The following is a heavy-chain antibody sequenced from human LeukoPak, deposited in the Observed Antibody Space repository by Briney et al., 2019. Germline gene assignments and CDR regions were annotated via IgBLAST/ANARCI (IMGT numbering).Heavy chain of an antibody. CDR3: ARRYCSGGSCYSERGAFDI. CDR1: GGSISGFY. D-gene: IGHD2-15*01. V-gene: IGHV4-59*01. Sequence: SETLSLTCTVSGGSISGFYWSWIRQPPGKGLEWIGYMSNNGATTYNPSLKSRVTISIDMSNNHFSLTLKSVTAADKAVYYCARRYCSGGSCYSERGAFDIWGQGTMVTVSS. CDR2: MSNNGAT. J-gene: IGHJ3*02.